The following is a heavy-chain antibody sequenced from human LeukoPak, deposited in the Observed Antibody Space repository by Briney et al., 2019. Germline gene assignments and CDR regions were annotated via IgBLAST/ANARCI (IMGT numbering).Heavy chain of an antibody. J-gene: IGHJ4*02. D-gene: IGHD3-10*02. V-gene: IGHV4-39*01. CDR3: ARHRGSYVGYADPFDY. Sequence: TSETLSLTCTVSGGSITSGHYYWGWVRQPPGKGLEWFGSIFYAGTTYYNPSLKSRITISLDTSKNQFSLKLSSVTAADTAMYYCARHRGSYVGYADPFDYWGQGTLVTVSS. CDR1: GGSITSGHYY. CDR2: IFYAGTT.